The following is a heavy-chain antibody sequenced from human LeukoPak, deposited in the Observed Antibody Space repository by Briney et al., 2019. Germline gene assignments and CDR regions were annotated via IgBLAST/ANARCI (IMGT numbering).Heavy chain of an antibody. CDR1: GYTFTGYY. Sequence: GASVKVSCKASGYTFTGYYMHWVRQAPGQGFEWMGRINPNSGGANYAQKFQGRVTMTRDTSISTAYMELSRLRSDDTAVYYCARGGYDFVYYYYGMDVWGQGTTVTVSS. J-gene: IGHJ6*02. V-gene: IGHV1-2*06. CDR3: ARGGYDFVYYYYGMDV. CDR2: INPNSGGA. D-gene: IGHD3-3*01.